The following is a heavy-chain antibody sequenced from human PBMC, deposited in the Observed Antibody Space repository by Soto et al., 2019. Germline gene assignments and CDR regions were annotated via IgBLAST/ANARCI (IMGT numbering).Heavy chain of an antibody. J-gene: IGHJ6*02. CDR1: GGSFSGYY. CDR3: ARGPSYDFWSGYPLFSGYYGMDV. V-gene: IGHV4-34*01. D-gene: IGHD3-3*01. Sequence: SVTLSLTCAVYGGSFSGYYWSWIRQPPGKGLEWIGEINHSGSTNYNPSLKSRVTISVDTSKNQFSLKLSSVTAADTAVYYCARGPSYDFWSGYPLFSGYYGMDVWGQGTTVTVSS. CDR2: INHSGST.